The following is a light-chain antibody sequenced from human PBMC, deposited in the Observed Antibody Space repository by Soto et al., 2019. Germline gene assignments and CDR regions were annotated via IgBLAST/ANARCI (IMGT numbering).Light chain of an antibody. CDR2: SNN. CDR1: SSNIGSNS. V-gene: IGLV1-44*01. CDR3: AAWDDSLNGL. Sequence: QSVLTQPPSASATPGQRVTISCSGSSSNIGSNSVNWYQQLPGTAPKLLIHSNNQRPSGVPDRFSGSRSGTSASLAISGLQSEDEADYYCAAWDDSLNGLFGGGTKVTVL. J-gene: IGLJ2*01.